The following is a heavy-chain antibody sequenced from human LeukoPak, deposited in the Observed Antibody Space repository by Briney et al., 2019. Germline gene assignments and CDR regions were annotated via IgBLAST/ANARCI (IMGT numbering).Heavy chain of an antibody. CDR3: AKVSFSYTSDSPAPFDI. V-gene: IGHV3-23*01. D-gene: IGHD3-16*02. Sequence: GGSLRLSCAVSGFTFSSYAMNWVRQAPGTGLGWVSVISGTGNTIYYADSVKGRFTVSRDSSKSPVYLQMNSLRAGDTTFYYCAKVSFSYTSDSPAPFDIWGEGTLGTVSS. CDR2: ISGTGNTI. J-gene: IGHJ4*02. CDR1: GFTFSSYA.